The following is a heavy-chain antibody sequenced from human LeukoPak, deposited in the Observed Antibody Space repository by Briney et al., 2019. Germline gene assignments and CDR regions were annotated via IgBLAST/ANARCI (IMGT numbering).Heavy chain of an antibody. CDR3: GSQLSSGGGPGY. J-gene: IGHJ4*02. CDR2: ISYDGSNK. Sequence: GVTLRLFCAASGFTFSSYGMQGVREAPGKGLEGGAVISYDGSNKYYADSVKDRFTIYRDNSKNTLYLQIDRLRAGDMDLYYFGSQLSSGGGPGYWAKGNLVSV. D-gene: IGHD3-16*01. CDR1: GFTFSSYG. V-gene: IGHV3-30*03.